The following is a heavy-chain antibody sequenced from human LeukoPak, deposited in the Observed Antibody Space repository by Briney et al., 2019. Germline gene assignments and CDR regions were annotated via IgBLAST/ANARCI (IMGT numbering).Heavy chain of an antibody. V-gene: IGHV1-2*02. CDR3: ARATRIVGGDRQAFDI. Sequence: ASVKVSRKASGYTFTDYYMHWVRQAPGQGLEWMGWINPNSGDTKDAQKFQGRVTMTRDTSINTAYMELSGLRSDDTAVYYCARATRIVGGDRQAFDIWGHGTMVTVSS. CDR2: INPNSGDT. D-gene: IGHD1-26*01. CDR1: GYTFTDYY. J-gene: IGHJ3*02.